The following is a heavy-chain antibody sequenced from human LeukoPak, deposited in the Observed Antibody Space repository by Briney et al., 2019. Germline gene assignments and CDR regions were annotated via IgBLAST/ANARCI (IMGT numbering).Heavy chain of an antibody. Sequence: GGSLRLSCLASKFTFNNYAMTWVRQAPGKGLEWVSSISGSGDNMDYADSVKGRFTISRDNSKNTLYLQMNSLRAEDTAIYYCATYRQVLLPFESWGQGTLDRVSS. CDR3: ATYRQVLLPFES. J-gene: IGHJ4*02. V-gene: IGHV3-23*01. D-gene: IGHD2-8*02. CDR1: KFTFNNYA. CDR2: ISGSGDNM.